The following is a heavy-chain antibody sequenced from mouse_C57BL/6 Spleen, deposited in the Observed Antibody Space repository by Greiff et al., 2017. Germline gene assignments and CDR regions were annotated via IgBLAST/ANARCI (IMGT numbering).Heavy chain of an antibody. D-gene: IGHD5-2*01. CDR1: GFTFSDYG. J-gene: IGHJ4*01. CDR2: ISSGSSTI. CDR3: AREYLNGFYAMDY. Sequence: EVQGVESGGGLVKPGGSLKLSCAASGFTFSDYGMHWVRQAPEKGLEWVAYISSGSSTIYYADTVKGRITISRDNAKNTLFLQMTSLRSEDAAMYYCAREYLNGFYAMDYWGQGTSVTVSS. V-gene: IGHV5-17*01.